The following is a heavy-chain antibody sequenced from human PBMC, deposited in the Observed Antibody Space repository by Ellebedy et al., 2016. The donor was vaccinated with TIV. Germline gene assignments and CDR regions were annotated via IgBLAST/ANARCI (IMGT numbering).Heavy chain of an antibody. V-gene: IGHV1-24*01. Sequence: ASVKVSCXVSGYTLTELSMHWVRQAPGKGLEWMGGFDPEDGETIYAQKFQGRVTMTEDTSTDTAYMELSSLRSEDTAVYYCARSLVGGVTYYYYGMDVWGQGTTVTVSS. D-gene: IGHD3-16*01. CDR3: ARSLVGGVTYYYYGMDV. J-gene: IGHJ6*02. CDR1: GYTLTELS. CDR2: FDPEDGET.